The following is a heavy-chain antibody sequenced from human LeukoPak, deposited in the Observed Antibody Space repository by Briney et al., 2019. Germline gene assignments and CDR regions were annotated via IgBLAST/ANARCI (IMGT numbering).Heavy chain of an antibody. CDR2: IIPIFGTA. J-gene: IGHJ6*03. Sequence: SVTVSCKASGGTFSSYAISWVRQAPGQGLEWMGGIIPIFGTANYAQKFQGRVTITADESTSTAYMELSSLRSEDTAVYYCARDTVEMATIRYYYYYMDVWGKGTTVTVSS. CDR1: GGTFSSYA. D-gene: IGHD5-24*01. V-gene: IGHV1-69*01. CDR3: ARDTVEMATIRYYYYYMDV.